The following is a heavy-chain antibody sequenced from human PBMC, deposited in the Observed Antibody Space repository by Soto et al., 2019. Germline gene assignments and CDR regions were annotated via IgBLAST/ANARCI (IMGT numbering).Heavy chain of an antibody. V-gene: IGHV4-59*08. J-gene: IGHJ3*02. CDR3: ARSDGRIITGTTVYAFDI. Sequence: PSETLSLTCTVSGGSISSYYWSWIRQPPGKGLEWIGYIYYSGSTNYNPSLKSRVTISVDTSKNQFSLKLSSVTAAGTAVYYCARSDGRIITGTTVYAFDIWGQGTMVTVSS. D-gene: IGHD1-20*01. CDR1: GGSISSYY. CDR2: IYYSGST.